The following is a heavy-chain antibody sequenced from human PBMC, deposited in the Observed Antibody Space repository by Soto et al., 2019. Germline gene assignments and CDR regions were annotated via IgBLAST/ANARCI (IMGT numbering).Heavy chain of an antibody. CDR2: IIPIFGTV. J-gene: IGHJ2*01. Sequence: QVQLVQSGAEVKKPGSSVKVSCKASGGTFSNYPISWVRQAPGQGLEWMGGIIPIFGTVNYAQKLQGRVTXTXXXVXXTAYMELSSLRSEDTAVYYCARGNHRWLQLWYFDLWGRGTLVTVSS. V-gene: IGHV1-69*05. D-gene: IGHD5-12*01. CDR3: ARGNHRWLQLWYFDL. CDR1: GGTFSNYP.